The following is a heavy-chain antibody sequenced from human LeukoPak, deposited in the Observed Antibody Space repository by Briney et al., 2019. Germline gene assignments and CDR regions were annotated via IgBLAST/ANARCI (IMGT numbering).Heavy chain of an antibody. D-gene: IGHD6-13*01. J-gene: IGHJ5*02. Sequence: PGGSLRLSCAASGFTFSSYWMHWVRHAPGKGLVWVSRINNDGSSTSYADSVKGRFTISRDNAKNTLYLQMNSLRAEDTAVYYCARPTKEGSSWYWWFDPWGQGTLVTASS. CDR3: ARPTKEGSSWYWWFDP. CDR1: GFTFSSYW. CDR2: INNDGSST. V-gene: IGHV3-74*01.